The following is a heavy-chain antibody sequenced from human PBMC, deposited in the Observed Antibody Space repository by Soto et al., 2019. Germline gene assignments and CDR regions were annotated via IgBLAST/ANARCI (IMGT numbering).Heavy chain of an antibody. J-gene: IGHJ4*02. CDR3: ARDLRPYSSSWGGFDY. V-gene: IGHV3-30-3*01. CDR2: ISYDGSNK. CDR1: GFTFSSYA. D-gene: IGHD6-13*01. Sequence: GGSLRLSCAASGFTFSSYAMHWVRQAPGKGLEWVAVISYDGSNKYYADSVKGRFTISRDNSKNTLYLQMNSLRAEDTAVYYCARDLRPYSSSWGGFDYWGQGTLVTVSS.